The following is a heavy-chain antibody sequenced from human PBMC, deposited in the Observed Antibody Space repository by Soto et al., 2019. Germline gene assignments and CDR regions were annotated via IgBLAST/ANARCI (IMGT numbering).Heavy chain of an antibody. J-gene: IGHJ3*02. CDR1: GYTFTNFG. CDR2: ISTSDGNT. CDR3: ARWAFAGNDWYLGALYI. D-gene: IGHD6-19*01. Sequence: QVQLVQSGPEVKKPGASVKVSCKTSGYTFTNFGISWVRQAPGQEPEWMGWISTSDGNTNYAQKIQERVTMTTDTSTTTAYMEVRSLTFDVSAVYYCARWAFAGNDWYLGALYIWGQGTRVTVSS. V-gene: IGHV1-18*04.